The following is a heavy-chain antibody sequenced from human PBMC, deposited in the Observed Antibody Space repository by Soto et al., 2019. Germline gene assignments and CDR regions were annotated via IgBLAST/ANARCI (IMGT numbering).Heavy chain of an antibody. CDR1: RYSFTSYW. J-gene: IGHJ6*02. CDR2: IYPGDSDT. V-gene: IGHV5-51*01. Sequence: RGESLKISCKGSRYSFTSYWIRWVRQMPEKGLEWMGIIYPGDSDTRYSPSFQGQVTISADKSISTAYLQWSSLKASDTAMYYCARHGSSWYYYYGMDVWGQGTTVTVSS. CDR3: ARHGSSWYYYYGMDV. D-gene: IGHD6-13*01.